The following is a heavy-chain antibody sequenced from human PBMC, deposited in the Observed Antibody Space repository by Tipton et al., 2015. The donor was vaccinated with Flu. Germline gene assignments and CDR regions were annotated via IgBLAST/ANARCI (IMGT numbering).Heavy chain of an antibody. CDR2: ISITSTYI. J-gene: IGHJ4*02. CDR3: ARSLTVVNPEVEL. CDR1: EFTFSDYS. Sequence: SLRLSCTVSEFTFSDYSMNWVRQAPGKGLEWVSSISITSTYIYYADSVKGRFTISRDNAKNSLFLQMTSLRAEDTAMYYCARSLTVVNPEVELWGQGTLVTVSS. D-gene: IGHD4-23*01. V-gene: IGHV3-21*01.